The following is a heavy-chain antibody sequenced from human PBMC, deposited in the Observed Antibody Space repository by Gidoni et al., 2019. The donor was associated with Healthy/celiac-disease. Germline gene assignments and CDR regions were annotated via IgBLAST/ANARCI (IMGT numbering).Heavy chain of an antibody. Sequence: EVQLVESGGGLVQPGGSLRRSCAARGFNFDDYAMHWVLQAPGKGLEWASGISCISRSRGYADSVKGRFTISRDNAKNSLYLQINSLRAEDTALYYCAKDKGSGGSGFDYWGQGTLVTVSS. CDR2: ISCISRSR. CDR3: AKDKGSGGSGFDY. V-gene: IGHV3-9*01. J-gene: IGHJ4*02. CDR1: GFNFDDYA.